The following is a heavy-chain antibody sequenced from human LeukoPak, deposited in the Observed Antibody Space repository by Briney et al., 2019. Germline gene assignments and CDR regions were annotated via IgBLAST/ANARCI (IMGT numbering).Heavy chain of an antibody. CDR3: ATAAQLSLDAFDI. V-gene: IGHV3-11*04. J-gene: IGHJ3*02. CDR1: GFTFSDYY. D-gene: IGHD1-1*01. CDR2: ISSSGRTI. Sequence: GGSLRLSCAASGFTFSDYYMSWIRQAPGKGLEWVSYISSSGRTIYYADSVKGRFTISRDNAKNSLYLQMNSLRAEDTAVYYFATAAQLSLDAFDIWGQGTMVTVSS.